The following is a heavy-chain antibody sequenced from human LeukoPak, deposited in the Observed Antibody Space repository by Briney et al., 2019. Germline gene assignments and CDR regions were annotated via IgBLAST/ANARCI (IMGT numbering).Heavy chain of an antibody. V-gene: IGHV3-23*01. CDR2: ISGSGGST. J-gene: IGHJ4*02. CDR1: GFTFSTYW. D-gene: IGHD3-3*01. Sequence: GGSLRLSCGASGFTFSTYWMSWVRQAPGKGLEWVSAISGSGGSTYYADSVKGRFTISRDNSKNTLYLQMNSLRAEDTAVYYCAKDISDFPDFDYWGQGTLVTVSS. CDR3: AKDISDFPDFDY.